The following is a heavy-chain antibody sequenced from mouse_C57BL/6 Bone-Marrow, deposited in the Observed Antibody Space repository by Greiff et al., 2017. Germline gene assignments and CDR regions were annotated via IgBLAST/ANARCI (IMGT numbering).Heavy chain of an antibody. CDR3: ARDYGSSYNWYFDV. CDR1: GYTFTSYW. V-gene: IGHV1-69*01. Sequence: QVQLQQPGAELVMPGASVKLSCKASGYTFTSYWMHWVKQRPGQGLEWIGEIDPSASYTNYNQKFKGKSTLTVDKSSSTAYMQLSSLTSEDSAVDYCARDYGSSYNWYFDVWGTGTTVTVSS. CDR2: IDPSASYT. J-gene: IGHJ1*03. D-gene: IGHD1-1*01.